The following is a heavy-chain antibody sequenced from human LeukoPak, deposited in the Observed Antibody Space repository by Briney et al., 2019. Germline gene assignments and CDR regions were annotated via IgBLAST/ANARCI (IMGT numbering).Heavy chain of an antibody. CDR1: GGSISSYY. CDR2: IYTSGST. V-gene: IGHV4-4*07. Sequence: PSETLSLTCTVCGGSISSYYLSWIRQPAGKGLEWVGRIYTSGSTNYNPSLKSRVTMSVDTSKNQFSLKLSSVTAADTAVYYCARAYPARTQYYFDYWGQGTVVTVSS. CDR3: ARAYPARTQYYFDY. J-gene: IGHJ4*02. D-gene: IGHD4-11*01.